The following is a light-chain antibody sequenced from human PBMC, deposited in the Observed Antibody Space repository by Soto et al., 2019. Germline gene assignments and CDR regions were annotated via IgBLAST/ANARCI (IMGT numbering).Light chain of an antibody. CDR2: WAS. CDR3: QQYSNSPYS. J-gene: IGKJ2*01. V-gene: IGKV4-1*01. CDR1: QSLLYSPNNKIY. Sequence: DIVMIQSPDSLAVSLGERATINCKSSQSLLYSPNNKIYLAWYQQKPGQPPQLLVNWASTRESGVPDRFSGRGSGADVTLNISRLQPADGTGDCCQQYSNSPYSFGQGTKVDIK.